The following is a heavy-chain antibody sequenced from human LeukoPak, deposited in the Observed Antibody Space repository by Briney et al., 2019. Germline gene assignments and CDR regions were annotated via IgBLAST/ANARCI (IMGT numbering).Heavy chain of an antibody. V-gene: IGHV4-38-2*01. CDR2: IYHSGST. D-gene: IGHD1-26*01. Sequence: SETLSLTCAVSGYSISSGYYWGWIRQPPGKGLEWIGRIYHSGSTYYNPSLKSRVTISVDTSKNQFSLKLSSVTAADTAVYYCARLRYSGSYYPLFDYWGQGTLVTVSP. J-gene: IGHJ4*02. CDR1: GYSISSGYY. CDR3: ARLRYSGSYYPLFDY.